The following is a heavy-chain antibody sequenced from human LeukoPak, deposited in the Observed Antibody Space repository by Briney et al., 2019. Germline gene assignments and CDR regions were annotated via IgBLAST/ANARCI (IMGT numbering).Heavy chain of an antibody. J-gene: IGHJ6*02. CDR1: GFTFSSYA. D-gene: IGHD3-9*01. CDR3: AKASFVLRYFDWLLSPAYYYYGVDV. CDR2: ISGSGGST. Sequence: GGSLRLSCAASGFTFSSYAMSWVRQAPGKGLEWVSAISGSGGSTYYADSVKGRFTISRDNSKNTLYLQMNSLRAEDTAVYYCAKASFVLRYFDWLLSPAYYYYGVDVWGQGTTVTVSS. V-gene: IGHV3-23*01.